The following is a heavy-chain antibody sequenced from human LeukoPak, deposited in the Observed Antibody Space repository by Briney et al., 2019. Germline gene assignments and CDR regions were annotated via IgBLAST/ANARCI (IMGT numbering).Heavy chain of an antibody. Sequence: SETLSLTCTVSGGSISSTSYYWGWIRQPPGKDLEWIGSIYYSGSTYYNPSLKSRVTILVDTSKNRFSLKLSSVTAADTAVYYCVGDSSSWTSWFDPWGQGTLVTVSS. CDR2: IYYSGST. J-gene: IGHJ5*02. CDR3: VGDSSSWTSWFDP. V-gene: IGHV4-39*07. CDR1: GGSISSTSYY. D-gene: IGHD6-13*01.